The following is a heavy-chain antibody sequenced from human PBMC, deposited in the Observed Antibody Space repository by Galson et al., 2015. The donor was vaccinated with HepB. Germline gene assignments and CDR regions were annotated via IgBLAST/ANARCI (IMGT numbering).Heavy chain of an antibody. Sequence: LRLSCAGSRFVFSNYNMNWVRQAPGKGLEWVSSISSNGNYKFYADSVKGRFTISRDNAENSLYLQMTSLRVEDTAAYYCARDWGKAVSGTWWFDPWGQGTLVTVSS. D-gene: IGHD6-19*01. CDR2: ISSNGNYK. CDR3: ARDWGKAVSGTWWFDP. J-gene: IGHJ5*02. CDR1: RFVFSNYN. V-gene: IGHV3-21*01.